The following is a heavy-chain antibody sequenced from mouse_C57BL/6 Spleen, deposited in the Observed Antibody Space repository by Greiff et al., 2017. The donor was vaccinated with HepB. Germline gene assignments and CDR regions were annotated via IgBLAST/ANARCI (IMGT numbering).Heavy chain of an antibody. CDR1: GYTFTDYE. Sequence: VQLQESGAELVRPGASVTLSCKASGYTFTDYEMHWVKQTPVHGLEWIGAIDPETGGTAYNQKFKGKAILTADKSSSTAYMELRSLTSEDSAVYYCTRWLWLLRGFDYWGQGTTLTVSS. CDR2: IDPETGGT. V-gene: IGHV1-15*01. D-gene: IGHD2-3*01. CDR3: TRWLWLLRGFDY. J-gene: IGHJ2*01.